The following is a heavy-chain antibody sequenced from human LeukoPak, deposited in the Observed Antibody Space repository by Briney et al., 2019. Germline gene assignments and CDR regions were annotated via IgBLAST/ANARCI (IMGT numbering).Heavy chain of an antibody. CDR1: GFTQNA. Sequence: GGSLRLSCEASGFTQNAMGWVRQAPGKGLEWVASISRSGGNSHYADSVKGRFTISRDNSKNSLYLQMNSLRAEDTAVYYCARPYCTNGVCSIYYFDYWGQGTLVTVSS. V-gene: IGHV3-23*01. D-gene: IGHD2-8*01. CDR3: ARPYCTNGVCSIYYFDY. CDR2: ISRSGGNS. J-gene: IGHJ4*02.